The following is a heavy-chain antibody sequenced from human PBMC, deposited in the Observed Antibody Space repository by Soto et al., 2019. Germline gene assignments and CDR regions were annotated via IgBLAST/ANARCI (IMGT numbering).Heavy chain of an antibody. Sequence: GSLRLSCAASGFTFSSYAMHWVRQAPGKGLEWVAVISYDGSNKYYADSVKGRFTISRDNSKNTLYLQMNSLRAEDTAVYYCAREQQLVSDDAFDIWGQGTMVTVSS. CDR2: ISYDGSNK. CDR1: GFTFSSYA. CDR3: AREQQLVSDDAFDI. J-gene: IGHJ3*02. V-gene: IGHV3-30-3*01. D-gene: IGHD6-13*01.